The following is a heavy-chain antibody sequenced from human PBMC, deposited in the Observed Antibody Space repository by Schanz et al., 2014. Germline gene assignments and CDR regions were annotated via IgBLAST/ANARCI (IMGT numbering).Heavy chain of an antibody. CDR1: GFTFSSYG. J-gene: IGHJ3*02. V-gene: IGHV3-30*03. CDR2: ISLDGSNQ. D-gene: IGHD7-27*01. Sequence: QVELVESGGGVVQPGRSLRLSCAASGFTFSSYGMHWVRQAPGKGLEWVAIISLDGSNQYYADSVKGRFTISRDNSKNTLYLEMTSLRGEDTAVYYCARENLNWEAFDIWGQGTVVTVSS. CDR3: ARENLNWEAFDI.